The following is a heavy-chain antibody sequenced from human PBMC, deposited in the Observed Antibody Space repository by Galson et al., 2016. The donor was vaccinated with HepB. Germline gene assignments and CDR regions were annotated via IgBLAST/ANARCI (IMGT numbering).Heavy chain of an antibody. V-gene: IGHV4-30-4*01. CDR3: AREQFWSGYSTGMDV. Sequence: TLSLTCTVSGGSISSDNYYWSWIRQPPGKGLEYIGFIFYSGNTYCNPSLKSRGTISVDTSKNQFSLRLTSVTAADTAVYFCAREQFWSGYSTGMDVWGQGTTVTVSS. J-gene: IGHJ6*02. CDR1: GGSISSDNYY. D-gene: IGHD3-3*02. CDR2: IFYSGNT.